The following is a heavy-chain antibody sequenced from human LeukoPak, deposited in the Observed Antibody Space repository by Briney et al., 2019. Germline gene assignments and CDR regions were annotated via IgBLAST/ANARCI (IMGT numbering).Heavy chain of an antibody. D-gene: IGHD5-18*01. Sequence: GGSLRLSCAASGFTFSSYAMHWVRQAPGKGLEWVAMISYDESNQYYVDSVKGRFTISRDNSKKSLYLQMNSLRAEDTAVYYCAKGRGYSYGVFDYWGQGTLVTVSS. CDR1: GFTFSSYA. CDR2: ISYDESNQ. CDR3: AKGRGYSYGVFDY. V-gene: IGHV3-30-3*01. J-gene: IGHJ4*02.